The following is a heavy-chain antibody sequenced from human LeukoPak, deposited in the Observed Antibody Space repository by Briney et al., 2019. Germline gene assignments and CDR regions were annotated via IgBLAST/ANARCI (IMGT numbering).Heavy chain of an antibody. CDR3: ARDSSAVGATKFGFDY. D-gene: IGHD1-26*01. J-gene: IGHJ4*02. CDR2: IYYSGST. CDR1: GGSISSSSYY. Sequence: PSETLSLTCTVSGGSISSSSYYWGWIRQPPGKGLEWIGSIYYSGSTYYNPSLKSRVTISVDTSKNQFSLKLSSVTAADTAVYYCARDSSAVGATKFGFDYWGQGTLVTVSS. V-gene: IGHV4-39*07.